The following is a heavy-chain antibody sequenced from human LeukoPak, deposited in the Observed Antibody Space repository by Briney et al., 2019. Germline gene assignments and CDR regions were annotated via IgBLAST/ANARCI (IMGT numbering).Heavy chain of an antibody. V-gene: IGHV1-46*01. Sequence: WASVKVSCKASGYTFTSYYMHWVRQAPGQGLEWMGIINPSGGSTSYAQKFQGRVTMTRDMSTSTVYMQLRSLRSDDTAVYYCARDYDYGDYGDLGGNWFDPWGQGTLVTVSS. D-gene: IGHD4-17*01. J-gene: IGHJ5*02. CDR2: INPSGGST. CDR1: GYTFTSYY. CDR3: ARDYDYGDYGDLGGNWFDP.